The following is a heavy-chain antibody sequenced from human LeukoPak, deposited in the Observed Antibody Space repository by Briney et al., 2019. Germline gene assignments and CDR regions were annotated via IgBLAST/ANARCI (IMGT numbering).Heavy chain of an antibody. V-gene: IGHV4-30-2*01. J-gene: IGHJ4*02. CDR2: IYHSGST. Sequence: PSETLSPTCAVSGGSISSGGYSWSWIRQPPGKGLEWIGYIYHSGSTYYNPSLKSRVTISVDRSKNQFSLKLSSVTAADTAVYYCASMVRGVIVFFDYWGQGTLVTVSS. CDR1: GGSISSGGYS. CDR3: ASMVRGVIVFFDY. D-gene: IGHD3-10*01.